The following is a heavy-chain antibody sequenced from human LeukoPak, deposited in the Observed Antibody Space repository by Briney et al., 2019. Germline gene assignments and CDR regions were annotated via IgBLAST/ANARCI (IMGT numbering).Heavy chain of an antibody. V-gene: IGHV4-4*08. Sequence: ETLSLTCTVSGGSISSYYWSWIRQPPGKGLEWIGRIYTTGSTTYNPSLKNRVTISLDRSNSQFSLQLRSVTAADTAVYYCTRAGGVLAYFDYWGQGTVVTVSS. CDR2: IYTTGST. J-gene: IGHJ4*02. CDR3: TRAGGVLAYFDY. D-gene: IGHD3-10*01. CDR1: GGSISSYY.